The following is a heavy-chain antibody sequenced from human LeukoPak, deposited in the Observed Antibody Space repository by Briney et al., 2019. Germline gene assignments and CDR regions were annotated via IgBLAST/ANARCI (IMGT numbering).Heavy chain of an antibody. CDR3: ARVGAVDYYYYYMDV. CDR2: ISSSSSTT. D-gene: IGHD4/OR15-4a*01. Sequence: PGGSLRLSRAASGFTFSSYSMNWVRQAPGKGLEWGSYISSSSSTTYYADSVKGRFTISRDNAKNSLYLQMNSLRAEDTAVYYCARVGAVDYYYYYMDVWGKGTTVTVSS. CDR1: GFTFSSYS. J-gene: IGHJ6*03. V-gene: IGHV3-48*01.